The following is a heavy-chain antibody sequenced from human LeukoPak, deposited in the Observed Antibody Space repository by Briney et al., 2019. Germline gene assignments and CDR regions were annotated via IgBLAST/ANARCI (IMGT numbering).Heavy chain of an antibody. CDR2: MNPNSGNT. J-gene: IGHJ5*02. Sequence: ASVKVSCKASGYTFTSYDINWMRQATGQGLEWMGWMNPNSGNTGYAQKFQGRVTMTRNTSISTAYMELSSLRSEDTAVYYCATNLEVYSSSSWFDPLGPGNPGHRLL. CDR1: GYTFTSYD. V-gene: IGHV1-8*01. CDR3: ATNLEVYSSSSWFDP. D-gene: IGHD6-6*01.